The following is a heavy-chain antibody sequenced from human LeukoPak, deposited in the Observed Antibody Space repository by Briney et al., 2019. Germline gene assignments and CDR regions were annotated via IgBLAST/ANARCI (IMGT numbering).Heavy chain of an antibody. CDR1: VGTFSSYA. D-gene: IGHD4-17*01. Sequence: SVKVSCKASVGTFSSYAISWVRQAPGQGLEWMGGIIPIFGTANYAQKFQGRVTITADESTSTAYMELSSLRSEDTAVYYCARDTRGGYGDYVDYWGQGTLVTVSS. CDR3: ARDTRGGYGDYVDY. V-gene: IGHV1-69*13. J-gene: IGHJ4*02. CDR2: IIPIFGTA.